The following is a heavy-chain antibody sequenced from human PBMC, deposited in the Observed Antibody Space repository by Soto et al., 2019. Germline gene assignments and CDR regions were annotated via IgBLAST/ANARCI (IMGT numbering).Heavy chain of an antibody. J-gene: IGHJ4*02. CDR1: GFTFSSYG. V-gene: IGHV3-30*18. Sequence: QVQLVESGGGVVQPGRSLRLSCAASGFTFSSYGMHWVRQAPGKGLEWVAVISYDGSNKYYADSVKGRFTNSRDNSKNTLYLQMNSLRAEDTAVYYCAKLGVVTEAFDYWGQGTLVTVSS. CDR2: ISYDGSNK. CDR3: AKLGVVTEAFDY. D-gene: IGHD2-15*01.